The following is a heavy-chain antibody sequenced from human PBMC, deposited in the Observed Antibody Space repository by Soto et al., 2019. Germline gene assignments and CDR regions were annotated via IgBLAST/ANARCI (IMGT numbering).Heavy chain of an antibody. CDR1: GFTFSSYS. D-gene: IGHD3-3*01. J-gene: IGHJ6*02. CDR2: ISSSSSYI. V-gene: IGHV3-21*01. CDR3: ARGSRYYDFWSGYYDYYYYGMDV. Sequence: EVQLVESGGGLVKPGGSLRLSCAASGFTFSSYSMNWVRQAPGKGLEWVSSISSSSSYIYYADSVKGRFTISRDNAKNSLYLQMNSLRAEDTAVYYCARGSRYYDFWSGYYDYYYYGMDVWGQGTTVTVSS.